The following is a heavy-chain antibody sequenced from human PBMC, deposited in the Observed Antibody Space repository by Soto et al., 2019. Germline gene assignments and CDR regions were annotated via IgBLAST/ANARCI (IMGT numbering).Heavy chain of an antibody. V-gene: IGHV5-51*01. Sequence: GESLKISCEGSGYSFTYYWIGWVRQMPGKGLEWMGIIYPGDSDTRYSPSFQGQVTISVDKSIRTAYLQWSSLKASDTAIYYCARLGIVVVPAAIHTYGMDVWGQGTTVTVLL. CDR1: GYSFTYYW. CDR3: ARLGIVVVPAAIHTYGMDV. D-gene: IGHD2-2*01. CDR2: IYPGDSDT. J-gene: IGHJ6*02.